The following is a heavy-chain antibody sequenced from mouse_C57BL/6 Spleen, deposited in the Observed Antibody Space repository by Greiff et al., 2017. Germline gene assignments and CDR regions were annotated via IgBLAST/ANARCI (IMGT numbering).Heavy chain of an antibody. D-gene: IGHD1-1*01. Sequence: VQLQQSGPGLAKPSQTLSLTCSVTGYSITSDYWNWIRKFPGNKLEYMGYISYSGSTYYNPSLKSRISITRDTSKNQYYLQLNSVTTEDTATYYCARDYYGSRGGYYAMDYWGQGTSVTVSS. V-gene: IGHV3-8*01. CDR2: ISYSGST. J-gene: IGHJ4*01. CDR3: ARDYYGSRGGYYAMDY. CDR1: GYSITSDY.